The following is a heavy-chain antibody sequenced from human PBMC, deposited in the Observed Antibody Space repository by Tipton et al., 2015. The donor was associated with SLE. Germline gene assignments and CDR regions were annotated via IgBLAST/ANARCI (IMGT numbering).Heavy chain of an antibody. D-gene: IGHD1-26*01. CDR2: INDSGST. CDR3: ARDRWESFYWFDP. Sequence: TLSLTCAVYGESFSGYYWSWVRQPPGKGLEWIGEINDSGSTNYNPSLKSRVTMSVDMSKSQFSLNLRSVTAADTAVYYCARDRWESFYWFDPWGQGTLVTVSS. J-gene: IGHJ5*02. CDR1: GESFSGYY. V-gene: IGHV4-34*01.